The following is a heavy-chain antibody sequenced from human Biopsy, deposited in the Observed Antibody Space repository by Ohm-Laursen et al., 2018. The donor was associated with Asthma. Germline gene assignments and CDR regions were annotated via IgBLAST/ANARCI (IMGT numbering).Heavy chain of an antibody. Sequence: SDTLSLTCTVSSGSISSFYWSWIRQPPGKGLEWIGYIYSSGSTNYNPSLKSRVTMSADTSKNQFSMKLSSVTAADTAIYYCARHVVLDGASYFDNWGQGTLVTVSS. CDR2: IYSSGST. CDR1: SGSISSFY. D-gene: IGHD1-26*01. J-gene: IGHJ4*02. V-gene: IGHV4-59*07. CDR3: ARHVVLDGASYFDN.